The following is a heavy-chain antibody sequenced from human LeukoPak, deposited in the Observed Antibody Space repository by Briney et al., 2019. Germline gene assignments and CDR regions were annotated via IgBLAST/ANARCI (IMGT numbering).Heavy chain of an antibody. CDR2: IKQDGSEK. Sequence: PGGSLRLSCAASGFTFSSYWMSWVRRAPGKGLEWVANIKQDGSEKYYVDSVKGRFTISRDNAKNSLYLQMNSLRAEDTAVYYCARPGYCSGGSCYRYFDYWGQGTLVTVSS. CDR1: GFTFSSYW. V-gene: IGHV3-7*03. D-gene: IGHD2-15*01. J-gene: IGHJ4*02. CDR3: ARPGYCSGGSCYRYFDY.